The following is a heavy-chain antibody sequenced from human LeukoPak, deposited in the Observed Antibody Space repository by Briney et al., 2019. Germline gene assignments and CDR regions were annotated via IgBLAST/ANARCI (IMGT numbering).Heavy chain of an antibody. CDR3: AREGPGSGWFDP. D-gene: IGHD1-26*01. CDR1: GFPXTSYY. V-gene: IGHV1-46*01. CDR2: INPSGGRT. J-gene: IGHJ5*02. Sequence: ASVKVSCKASGFPXTSYYIHWVRQAPGQGLEWMGIINPSGGRTTYAQKFQGRVTMTRDTSTSTVYMELSSLRSEDTDTAVYYCAREGPGSGWFDPWGQGTLVTVSS.